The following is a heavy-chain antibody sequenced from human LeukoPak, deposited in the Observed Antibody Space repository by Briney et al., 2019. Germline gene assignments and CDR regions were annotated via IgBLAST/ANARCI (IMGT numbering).Heavy chain of an antibody. CDR1: GFTFRSYG. Sequence: GGSLTLSYAASGFTFRSYGMHGVPEAPGKGLECVAYLRYDSSNKYYADSVQGRFTISRDNSKNTLYLQMNSLRAEDTSVYYCAKDGSFFYYYMDVWGKGTTVTVSS. CDR3: AKDGSFFYYYMDV. J-gene: IGHJ6*03. CDR2: LRYDSSNK. D-gene: IGHD3-3*01. V-gene: IGHV3-30*02.